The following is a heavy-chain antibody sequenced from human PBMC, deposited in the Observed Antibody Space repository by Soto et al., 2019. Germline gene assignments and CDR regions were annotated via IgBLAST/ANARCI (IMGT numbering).Heavy chain of an antibody. Sequence: QVQLQQWGAGLLKPSETLSLTCAVYGGSFSGYYWSWIRQPPGKGLEWIGEINHSGSTNYNPSLKSRVTIAVDTSKNQCSRKLSSVTAADTAVYYCARGRSYYYDSWGQGTLVTVSS. CDR2: INHSGST. J-gene: IGHJ4*02. CDR3: ARGRSYYYDS. D-gene: IGHD3-22*01. V-gene: IGHV4-34*01. CDR1: GGSFSGYY.